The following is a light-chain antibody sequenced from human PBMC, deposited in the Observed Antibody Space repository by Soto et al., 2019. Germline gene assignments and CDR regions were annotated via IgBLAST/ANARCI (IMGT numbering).Light chain of an antibody. CDR1: IIDVVAYNY. J-gene: IGLJ1*01. CDR2: DVT. V-gene: IGLV2-11*01. CDR3: CSYAGRYTYV. Sequence: QSVRTHPASVSVSPVQSVTISFTLTIIDVVAYNYFSLYRQHPFKSPKLILYDVTKRPAGVPDRFSGSKSGNTASLTISGLQTEDEADYYCCSYAGRYTYVFGSGTKVTVL.